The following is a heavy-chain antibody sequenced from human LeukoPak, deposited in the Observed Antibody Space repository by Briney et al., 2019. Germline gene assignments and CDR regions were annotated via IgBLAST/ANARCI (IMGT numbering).Heavy chain of an antibody. Sequence: SETLSLTCSASGGSISSLYWSWIRQPSGKGLEWIGYIYYTGSTNYNPSLKSRVTMFVDMSKNQFSLRLSSVTAADTAVYYCARHRAYSSSSPFDYWGQGTLVTVSS. J-gene: IGHJ4*02. CDR2: IYYTGST. V-gene: IGHV4-59*08. CDR1: GGSISSLY. D-gene: IGHD6-6*01. CDR3: ARHRAYSSSSPFDY.